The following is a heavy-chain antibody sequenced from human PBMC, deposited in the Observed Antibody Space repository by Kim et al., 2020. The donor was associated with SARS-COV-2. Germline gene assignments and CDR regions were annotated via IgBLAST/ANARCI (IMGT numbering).Heavy chain of an antibody. CDR1: GGSFSGYY. V-gene: IGHV4-34*01. CDR3: ARGVSSWYLLKGGLDY. CDR2: INHSGST. Sequence: SETLSLTCAVYGGSFSGYYWSWIRQPPGKGLEWIGEINHSGSTNYNPSLKSRVTISVDTSKNQFSLKLSSVTAADTAVYYCARGVSSWYLLKGGLDYWGQGTLVTVSS. D-gene: IGHD6-13*01. J-gene: IGHJ4*02.